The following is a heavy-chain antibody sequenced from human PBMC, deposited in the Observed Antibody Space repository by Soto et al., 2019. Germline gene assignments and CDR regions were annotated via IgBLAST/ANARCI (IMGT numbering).Heavy chain of an antibody. J-gene: IGHJ3*02. CDR3: ARDLMRSDFWSGYSRDDAFDI. CDR2: IYYSGST. V-gene: IGHV4-59*01. CDR1: GGSISSYY. D-gene: IGHD3-3*01. Sequence: PSETLSLTCTVSGGSISSYYWSWIRQPPGKGLEWIGYIYYSGSTNYNPSLKSRVTISVDTSKNQFSLKLSSVTAAGTAVYYCARDLMRSDFWSGYSRDDAFDIWGQGTMVTVSS.